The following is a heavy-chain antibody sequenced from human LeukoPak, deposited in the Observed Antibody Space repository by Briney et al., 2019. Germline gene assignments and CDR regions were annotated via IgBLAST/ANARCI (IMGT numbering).Heavy chain of an antibody. CDR2: IYYSGST. Sequence: SETLSLTCTVSGGSISSYYWSWIRQPPGKGLEWIGYIYYSGSTNYNPSLKRRVTISVDTSKNQFSLKLSSVTAADTAVYYCARDQGDGYDYWGQGTLVTVSS. V-gene: IGHV4-59*01. D-gene: IGHD5-24*01. CDR1: GGSISSYY. J-gene: IGHJ4*02. CDR3: ARDQGDGYDY.